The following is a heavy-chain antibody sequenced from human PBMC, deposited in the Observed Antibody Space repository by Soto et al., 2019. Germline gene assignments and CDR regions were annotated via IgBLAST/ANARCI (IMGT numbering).Heavy chain of an antibody. Sequence: GGSLRLSCAASGFTFSSYAMSWVRQAPGKGLEWVSAISGSGGSTYYADSVKGRFTISRDNSKNTLYLQMNSLRAEDTAVYYCAKDIGFGYDFWSGYYLFDYWGQGTLVTFS. CDR2: ISGSGGST. V-gene: IGHV3-23*01. CDR3: AKDIGFGYDFWSGYYLFDY. CDR1: GFTFSSYA. J-gene: IGHJ4*02. D-gene: IGHD3-3*01.